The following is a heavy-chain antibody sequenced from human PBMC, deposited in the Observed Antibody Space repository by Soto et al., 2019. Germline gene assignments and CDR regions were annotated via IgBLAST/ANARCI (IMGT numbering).Heavy chain of an antibody. CDR1: GGTFNSHT. Sequence: QVQLVQSGAKVKRPGSSVKVSCKASGGTFNSHTINWVRQAPGQGLEWVGRVVPLLGIESHPQKFKDRLTITADTATGSVFLELSNMGFEDTAVYYCTRDGPATDVVRVPREDFDSWGPGTLVTVSS. D-gene: IGHD2-15*01. CDR3: TRDGPATDVVRVPREDFDS. CDR2: VVPLLGIE. V-gene: IGHV1-69*02. J-gene: IGHJ4*02.